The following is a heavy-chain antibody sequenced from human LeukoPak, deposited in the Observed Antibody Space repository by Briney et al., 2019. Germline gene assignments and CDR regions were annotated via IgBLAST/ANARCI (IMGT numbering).Heavy chain of an antibody. CDR1: GFTFSSYS. Sequence: GGSLRLSCAASGFTFSSYSMNWVRQAPGKGLEWVSSISSSSSYIYYADSVKGRFTISRDNAKNSLYLQMNSLRAEDTAVYYCARGGYCSSTSCRHYYYYYMDVWGKGTTVTVSS. V-gene: IGHV3-21*01. J-gene: IGHJ6*03. CDR3: ARGGYCSSTSCRHYYYYYMDV. D-gene: IGHD2-2*01. CDR2: ISSSSSYI.